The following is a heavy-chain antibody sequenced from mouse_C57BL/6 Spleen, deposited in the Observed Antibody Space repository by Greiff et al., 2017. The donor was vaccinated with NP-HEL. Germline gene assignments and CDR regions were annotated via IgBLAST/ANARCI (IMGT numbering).Heavy chain of an antibody. V-gene: IGHV1-53*01. CDR2: INPSNGGT. D-gene: IGHD3-2*02. CDR3: ARSMRAAQGLWFAY. J-gene: IGHJ3*01. CDR1: GYTFTSYW. Sequence: QVQLKQPGTELVKPGASVKLSCKASGYTFTSYWMHWVKQRPGQGLEWIGNINPSNGGTNYNEKFKSKATLTVDKSSSTAYMQLSSLTSEDSAVYYCARSMRAAQGLWFAYWGQGTLVTVSA.